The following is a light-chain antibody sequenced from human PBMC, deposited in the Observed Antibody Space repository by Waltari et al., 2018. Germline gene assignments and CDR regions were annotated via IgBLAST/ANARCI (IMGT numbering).Light chain of an antibody. Sequence: SYELTQPPSVSVSPGQTASITCSGDTLGDKYACWSKQKPGQPPVLVIYQARKRPSGTPERFSGSNSGNTATLTISGTQAMDEADYYCQAWDSSTAWVFGGGTKLTVL. V-gene: IGLV3-1*01. CDR1: TLGDKY. J-gene: IGLJ2*01. CDR3: QAWDSSTAWV. CDR2: QAR.